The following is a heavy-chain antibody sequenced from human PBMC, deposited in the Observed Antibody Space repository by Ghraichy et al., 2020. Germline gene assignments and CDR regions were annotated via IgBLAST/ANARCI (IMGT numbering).Heavy chain of an antibody. CDR3: AKAGHSGYYSFGGSPLDY. CDR2: ISWNSGSI. J-gene: IGHJ4*02. Sequence: GGSLRLSCAASGFTFDDYAMHWVRQAPGKGLEWVSGISWNSGSIGYADSVKGRFTISRDNAKNSLYLQMNSLRAEDTALYYCAKAGHSGYYSFGGSPLDYWGQGTLVTVSS. V-gene: IGHV3-9*01. CDR1: GFTFDDYA. D-gene: IGHD3-22*01.